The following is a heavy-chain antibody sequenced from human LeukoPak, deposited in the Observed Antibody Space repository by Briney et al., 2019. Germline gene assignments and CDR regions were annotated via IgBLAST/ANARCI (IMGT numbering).Heavy chain of an antibody. V-gene: IGHV1-18*01. J-gene: IGHJ4*02. D-gene: IGHD1-14*01. CDR3: AREWGPEREIDY. Sequence: ASVKVSCKVSGYTLTELSMHWVRQAPGQGLEWMGWISAYNGNTNYAQKLQGRVTMTTDTSTSTAYMELRSLRSDDTAVYYCAREWGPEREIDYWGQGTLVTVSS. CDR2: ISAYNGNT. CDR1: GYTLTELS.